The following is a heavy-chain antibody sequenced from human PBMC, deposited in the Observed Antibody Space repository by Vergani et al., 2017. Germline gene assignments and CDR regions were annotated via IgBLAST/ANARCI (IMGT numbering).Heavy chain of an antibody. CDR3: AKAGSVTSGSLQYNFYMDV. CDR2: ISNDGSKK. V-gene: IGHV3-30*18. J-gene: IGHJ6*03. D-gene: IGHD3-10*01. CDR1: GFRFSSHA. Sequence: QVQLAESGGGRVQPGRSLRLSCAASGFRFSSHAIHWVRQAPGKGLEWVAVISNDGSKKYYADSVKGRFTISRDNSKHTLDLQMNSLRTQDTAVYYCAKAGSVTSGSLQYNFYMDVWGKGTTVTVS.